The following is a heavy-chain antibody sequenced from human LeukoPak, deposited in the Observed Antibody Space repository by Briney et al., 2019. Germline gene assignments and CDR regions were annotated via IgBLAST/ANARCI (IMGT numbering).Heavy chain of an antibody. Sequence: GGSLRLSCAASGFTFSSYGMHWVRQAPGKGLEWVAVIWYDGSNKYYADSVKGRFTISRDNSKNTLYLQMNSLRAEDTAMYYCARGPYGDYVDAFDIWGQGTMVTVSS. V-gene: IGHV3-33*01. CDR2: IWYDGSNK. CDR1: GFTFSSYG. CDR3: ARGPYGDYVDAFDI. D-gene: IGHD4-17*01. J-gene: IGHJ3*02.